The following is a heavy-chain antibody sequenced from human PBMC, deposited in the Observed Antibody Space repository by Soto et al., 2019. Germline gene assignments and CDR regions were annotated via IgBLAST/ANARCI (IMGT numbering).Heavy chain of an antibody. Sequence: SETLSLTCTVSGGSISSGDYYWSWIRQPPGKGLEWIGYIYYSGSTYYNPSLKSRVTISVDTSKNQFSLKLSSVTAADTAVYYCARERGDLHIVVVTAEYYYGMDVWGQGTTVTVSS. CDR3: ARERGDLHIVVVTAEYYYGMDV. CDR2: IYYSGST. J-gene: IGHJ6*02. V-gene: IGHV4-30-4*01. D-gene: IGHD2-21*02. CDR1: GGSISSGDYY.